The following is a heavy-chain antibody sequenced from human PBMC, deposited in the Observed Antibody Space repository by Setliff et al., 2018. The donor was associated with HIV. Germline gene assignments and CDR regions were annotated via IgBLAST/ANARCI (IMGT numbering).Heavy chain of an antibody. CDR2: IYYSGST. CDR1: GDSISSGGYY. V-gene: IGHV4-31*03. D-gene: IGHD6-13*01. Sequence: PSETLSLTCTVSGDSISSGGYYWSWIRQHPGKGLEWIGYIYYSGSTYYNPSLKSRVTISLDTSKNQFSLKLSSVTAADTAVYYCARGLIAAADLNWFDPWGQGTLVTAPQ. CDR3: ARGLIAAADLNWFDP. J-gene: IGHJ5*02.